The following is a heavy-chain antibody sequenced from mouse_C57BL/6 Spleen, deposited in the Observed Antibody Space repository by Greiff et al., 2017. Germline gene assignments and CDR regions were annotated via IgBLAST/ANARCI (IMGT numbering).Heavy chain of an antibody. CDR2: IDPSDSYT. CDR3: ARRLSYAIDY. J-gene: IGHJ4*01. V-gene: IGHV1-69*01. Sequence: QVQLQQSGAELVMPGASVKLSCKASGYTFTSYWMHWVKQRPGQGLEWIGEIDPSDSYTNYNQKFKGKSTLTVDKSSSAAYMQLSSLTSEDSAVYYCARRLSYAIDYWGQGTSVTVSS. CDR1: GYTFTSYW.